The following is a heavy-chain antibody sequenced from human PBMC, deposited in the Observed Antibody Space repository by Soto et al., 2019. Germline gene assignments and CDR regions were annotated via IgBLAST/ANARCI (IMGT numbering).Heavy chain of an antibody. Sequence: SETLSLTCTVSGGSISSSSYYWGWIRQPPGKGLEWIGEIYHSGSTNYNPSLKSRVTILVDKSKNQFSLKLSSVTAADTAVYYCARASSSSCVDYWGQGTLVTVSS. D-gene: IGHD6-13*01. V-gene: IGHV4-39*07. CDR3: ARASSSSCVDY. J-gene: IGHJ4*02. CDR1: GGSISSSSYY. CDR2: IYHSGST.